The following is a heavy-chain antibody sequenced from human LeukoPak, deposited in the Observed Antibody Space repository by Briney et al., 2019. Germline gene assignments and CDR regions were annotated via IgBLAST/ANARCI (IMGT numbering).Heavy chain of an antibody. V-gene: IGHV1-3*01. J-gene: IGHJ6*02. D-gene: IGHD6-19*01. CDR1: GYTFTSYA. Sequence: ASVKVSCKASGYTFTSYAMHWVRQAPGQRLEWMGWINAGNGNTRYSQRFQGRVTITRDTSASTAYMYLSSLRSEDTAVYYCAVSYSSGWAGGMDVWGQGTTVTVSS. CDR3: AVSYSSGWAGGMDV. CDR2: INAGNGNT.